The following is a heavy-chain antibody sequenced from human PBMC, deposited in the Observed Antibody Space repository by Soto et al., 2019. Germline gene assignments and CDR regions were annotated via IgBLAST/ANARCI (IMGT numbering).Heavy chain of an antibody. V-gene: IGHV3-23*01. CDR2: ISGSGGST. CDR3: ARRSSGWYFDY. D-gene: IGHD6-19*01. Sequence: EVQLLESGGGLVQPGGSLSLSCAASEFTFSSYAMSWVRQAPGKGLEWVSAISGSGGSTYYADSVKGRFTISRDNSKNTLYLQVNSLRAEDTAVYYCARRSSGWYFDYWGQGTLVTVSS. CDR1: EFTFSSYA. J-gene: IGHJ4*02.